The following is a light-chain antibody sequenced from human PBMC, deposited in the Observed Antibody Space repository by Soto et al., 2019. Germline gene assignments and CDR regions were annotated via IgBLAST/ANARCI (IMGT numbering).Light chain of an antibody. CDR3: QQYNNWPPLT. V-gene: IGKV3-15*01. CDR2: GAS. CDR1: QSVSSN. Sequence: EIVMTQSPATLSVSPGERATLSCRASQSVSSNLAWYQQKPGQAPRLLIYGASTRATGIPARFSGSGSDTEFTLTISSVQSEDVAVYYCQQYNNWPPLTFGGGAKVEIK. J-gene: IGKJ4*01.